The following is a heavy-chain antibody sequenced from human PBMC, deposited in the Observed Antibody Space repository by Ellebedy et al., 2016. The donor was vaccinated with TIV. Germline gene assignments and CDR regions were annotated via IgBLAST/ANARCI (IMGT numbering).Heavy chain of an antibody. D-gene: IGHD3-10*01. CDR3: ARDRRLRAGGSGSYQAFGGPSYYYYGMDV. J-gene: IGHJ6*02. Sequence: ASVKVSCXASGYTFTSYGISWVRQAPGQGLEWMGWISAYNGNTNYAQKLQGRVTMTTDTSTSTAYMELRSLRSDDTAVYYCARDRRLRAGGSGSYQAFGGPSYYYYGMDVWGQGTTVTVSS. V-gene: IGHV1-18*01. CDR1: GYTFTSYG. CDR2: ISAYNGNT.